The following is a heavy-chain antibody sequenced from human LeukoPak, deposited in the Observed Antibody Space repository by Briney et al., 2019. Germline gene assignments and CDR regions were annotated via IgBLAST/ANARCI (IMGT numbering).Heavy chain of an antibody. CDR2: ICLGDSDV. Sequence: GEPLKISCQGSGNSFTNSWIGWVRQMPGKGLEWMGIICLGDSDVRYSPSFRGQVTISADKSISSAYLQWSSLKDSDTAMYYCARHGGKYSHSIDSWGQGTLVTVSS. J-gene: IGHJ4*02. CDR3: ARHGGKYSHSIDS. V-gene: IGHV5-51*01. D-gene: IGHD3-16*01. CDR1: GNSFTNSW.